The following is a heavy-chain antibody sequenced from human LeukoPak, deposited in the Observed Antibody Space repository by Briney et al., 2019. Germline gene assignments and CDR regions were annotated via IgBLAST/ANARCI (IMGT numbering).Heavy chain of an antibody. Sequence: SETLSLTCTVSGGSISSSSYYWGWIRQPPGKGLEWIGSIYYSGSTYYNPSLKSRVTISVDTSKNQFSLKLSSVTAADTAVYYCAREAKARWGLVTRNNWFDPWGQGTLVTVSS. V-gene: IGHV4-39*07. CDR1: GGSISSSSYY. J-gene: IGHJ5*02. D-gene: IGHD4-11*01. CDR3: AREAKARWGLVTRNNWFDP. CDR2: IYYSGST.